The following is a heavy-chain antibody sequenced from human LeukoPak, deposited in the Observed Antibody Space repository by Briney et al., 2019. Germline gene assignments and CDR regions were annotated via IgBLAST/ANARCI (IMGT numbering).Heavy chain of an antibody. CDR2: ISGTGGRT. CDR3: AKAFTGFWSHYLFDY. J-gene: IGHJ4*02. Sequence: PGGSLRLSCAVSGFTSSIYGFNCVRHAPGEGRECGSSISGTGGRTYYADSLKGRITISRDNSKNTFFLRMSSLRAADTAVYYCAKAFTGFWSHYLFDYWGQGILVTVSS. V-gene: IGHV3-23*01. D-gene: IGHD3-3*01. CDR1: GFTSSIYG.